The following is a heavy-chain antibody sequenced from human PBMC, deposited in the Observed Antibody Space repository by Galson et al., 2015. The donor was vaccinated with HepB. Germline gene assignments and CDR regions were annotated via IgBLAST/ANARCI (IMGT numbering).Heavy chain of an antibody. J-gene: IGHJ4*02. Sequence: SLRLSCAASGFTVSSNYMSWVRQAPGKGLEWVSVIYSSGSTYYTNSVKGRFSISRDNSKNTVYLQMNSLRAEDTAVYYCAREDGGGHFDYWGQGTLVTVSS. D-gene: IGHD2-15*01. CDR1: GFTVSSNY. V-gene: IGHV3-53*01. CDR3: AREDGGGHFDY. CDR2: IYSSGST.